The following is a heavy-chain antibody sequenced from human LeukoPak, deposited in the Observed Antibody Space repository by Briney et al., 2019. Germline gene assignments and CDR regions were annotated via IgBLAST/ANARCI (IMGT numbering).Heavy chain of an antibody. V-gene: IGHV3-7*01. D-gene: IGHD3-3*01. J-gene: IGHJ6*02. CDR3: ARVVTRITIFGVVINYGMDV. Sequence: GGSLRLSCAASGFTFSSYWMSWVRQAPGKGLEWVANIKQDGSEKYYVDSVKGRFTISRDNAKKSLYLQMNSLRAEDTAVYYCARVVTRITIFGVVINYGMDVWGQGTTVTVSS. CDR1: GFTFSSYW. CDR2: IKQDGSEK.